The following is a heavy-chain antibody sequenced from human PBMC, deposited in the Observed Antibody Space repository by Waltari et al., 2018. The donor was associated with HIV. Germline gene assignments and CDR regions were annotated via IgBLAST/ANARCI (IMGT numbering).Heavy chain of an antibody. J-gene: IGHJ5*02. CDR2: ISWNSGSI. CDR1: GFTFEDFA. CDR3: AKDRGPFIAVAGT. Sequence: EVQLVESGGGLVQPGRSLRLSCRASGFTFEDFAMHWVRQPPGKGLEWVSGISWNSGSIDYADSVKGRFTIARDNTKNSLYLQMNSVRAEDTALYYCAKDRGPFIAVAGTWGQGTLVTVSS. D-gene: IGHD6-19*01. V-gene: IGHV3-9*01.